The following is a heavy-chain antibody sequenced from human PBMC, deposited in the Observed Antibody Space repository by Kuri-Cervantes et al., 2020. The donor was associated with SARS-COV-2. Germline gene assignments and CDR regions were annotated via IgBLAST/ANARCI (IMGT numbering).Heavy chain of an antibody. D-gene: IGHD4-11*01. CDR3: AKPHYSKAYYYYGMDV. CDR1: GFTFSSYG. CDR2: ISYDGSNK. Sequence: LSLTCAASGFTFSSYGMHWVRQAPGKGLGWVAVISYDGSNKYYADSVKGRFTISRDNSKNTLYLQMSSLRAEDTAVYYCAKPHYSKAYYYYGMDVWGQGTTVTVSS. J-gene: IGHJ6*02. V-gene: IGHV3-30*18.